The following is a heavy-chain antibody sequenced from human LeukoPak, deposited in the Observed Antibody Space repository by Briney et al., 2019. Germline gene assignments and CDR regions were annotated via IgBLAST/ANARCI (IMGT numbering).Heavy chain of an antibody. D-gene: IGHD1-14*01. CDR1: GFTFSSYA. J-gene: IGHJ4*02. Sequence: PGRSLRLSCAASGFTFSSYAMHWVRQAPGKGLVWVSRIDNFGNIISYADSVKGRFTISRDNSKNTLYLQMSSLRVEDTALYYCTRDTFGTEDYWGQGTPVTVSS. CDR3: TRDTFGTEDY. V-gene: IGHV3-74*01. CDR2: IDNFGNII.